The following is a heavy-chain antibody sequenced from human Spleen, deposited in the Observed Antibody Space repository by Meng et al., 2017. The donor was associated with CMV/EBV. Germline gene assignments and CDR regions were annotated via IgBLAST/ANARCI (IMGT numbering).Heavy chain of an antibody. D-gene: IGHD3-10*01. J-gene: IGHJ5*02. CDR1: GFTFSYYG. V-gene: IGHV3-30*02. CDR3: TKDYYHTSGSVSWGNWFDP. CDR2: IHYDGSYN. Sequence: GESLKISCEASGFTFSYYGMHWVRQAPGKGLEWVAFIHYDGSYNYYGDSVKGRITISRDNSKSTLYLQMNSLRAEDTAVYYCTKDYYHTSGSVSWGNWFDPWGQGTLVTVSS.